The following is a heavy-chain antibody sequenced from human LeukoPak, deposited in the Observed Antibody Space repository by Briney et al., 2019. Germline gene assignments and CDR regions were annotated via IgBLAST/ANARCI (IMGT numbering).Heavy chain of an antibody. J-gene: IGHJ4*02. V-gene: IGHV4-34*01. CDR1: GGSFSGYY. D-gene: IGHD3-10*01. Sequence: SETLSLTCAVYGGSFSGYYWSWIRQPPGKGLEWMGEINHSGSTNYNPSLKSRVTISVDTSKNQFSLKLSSVTAADTAVYYCARGRRYYYGSGGIEDYWGQGTLVTVSS. CDR3: ARGRRYYYGSGGIEDY. CDR2: INHSGST.